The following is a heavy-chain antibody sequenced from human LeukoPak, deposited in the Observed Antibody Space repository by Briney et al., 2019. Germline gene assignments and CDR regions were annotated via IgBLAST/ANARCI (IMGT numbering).Heavy chain of an antibody. CDR1: GFTFSSYS. D-gene: IGHD6-13*01. J-gene: IGHJ3*02. CDR3: ARGGYSSSWGSGRAFDI. Sequence: GGSLRLSCAASGFTFSSYSMNWVRQAPGKGLEWVSYISSSSSTIYYADSVKGRFTISRDNAKNSLYLQMNSLRAEDTAVYYCARGGYSSSWGSGRAFDIWGQGTMVTVSS. CDR2: ISSSSSTI. V-gene: IGHV3-48*04.